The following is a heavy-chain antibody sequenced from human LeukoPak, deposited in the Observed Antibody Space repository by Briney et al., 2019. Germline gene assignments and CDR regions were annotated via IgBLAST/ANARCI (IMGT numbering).Heavy chain of an antibody. Sequence: SETLSLTCTVSGGSISSSSYYWGWIRQPPGKGLEWIGSIYYSGSTYYNPSLKSRVTISVDTSKNQFSLKLSSVTAADTAVYYCARDQDTIASPYYYGMDVWGQGTTVTVSS. D-gene: IGHD3-9*01. V-gene: IGHV4-39*07. CDR1: GGSISSSSYY. J-gene: IGHJ6*02. CDR2: IYYSGST. CDR3: ARDQDTIASPYYYGMDV.